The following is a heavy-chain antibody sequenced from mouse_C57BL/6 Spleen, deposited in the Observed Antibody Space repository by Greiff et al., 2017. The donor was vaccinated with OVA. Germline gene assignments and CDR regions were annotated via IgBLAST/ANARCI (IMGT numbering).Heavy chain of an antibody. V-gene: IGHV1-19*01. D-gene: IGHD2-1*01. CDR1: GYTFTDYY. CDR2: INPYNGGT. J-gene: IGHJ3*01. CDR3: VVIYYGNLPY. Sequence: EVQLQESGPVLVKPGASVKMSCKASGYTFTDYYMNWVKQSHGKSLEWIGVINPYNGGTSYNQKFKGKATLTVDKSSSTAYMELNSLTSEDSAVYYCVVIYYGNLPYWGQGTLVTVSA.